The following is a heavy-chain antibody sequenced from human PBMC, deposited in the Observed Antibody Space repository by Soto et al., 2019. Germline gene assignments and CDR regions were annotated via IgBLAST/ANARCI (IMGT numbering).Heavy chain of an antibody. CDR1: GGSIRSYC. V-gene: IGHV4-59*01. J-gene: IGHJ3*02. D-gene: IGHD5-12*01. CDR3: ARAQGDIVATIFAFDI. Sequence: SETLSLTCTVSGGSIRSYCWTWIRQPPGEGLEWIGCICYSGTTNYNPSLRSRVTISVDTSKNQFSLQLSSVTAADTAVYYCARAQGDIVATIFAFDIWGQGTMVTVSS. CDR2: ICYSGTT.